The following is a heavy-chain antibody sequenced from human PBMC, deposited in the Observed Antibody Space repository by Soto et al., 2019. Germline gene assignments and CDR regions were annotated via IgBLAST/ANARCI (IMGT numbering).Heavy chain of an antibody. Sequence: QVHLQESDRGLVNLSGTLSVTCAVSGGSISITQWWTLVRQPPGQGLQLIGVTGHSGNTIYNRSLNSRVTISMDNSKNQFSLKLTSVTAADTAVYYCARDANYGSENSKCWAFDFWGQGTVVTVS. V-gene: IGHV4-4*02. CDR1: GGSISITQW. CDR2: TGHSGNT. J-gene: IGHJ3*01. D-gene: IGHD3-10*01. CDR3: ARDANYGSENSKCWAFDF.